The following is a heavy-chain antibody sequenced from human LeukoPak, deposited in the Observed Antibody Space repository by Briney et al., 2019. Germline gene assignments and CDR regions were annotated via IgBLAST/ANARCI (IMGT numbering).Heavy chain of an antibody. D-gene: IGHD1-26*01. CDR1: GFTFSSYA. CDR3: AKDPEEVGATLTVDY. V-gene: IGHV3-23*01. J-gene: IGHJ4*02. Sequence: GGSLRLSCGASGFTFSSYAMNWVRQAPGKGLEWVSAISGSGGSTYYADSVKGRFTISRDNSKNTLYLQMNSLRAEDTAVYYCAKDPEEVGATLTVDYRGQGTLVTVSS. CDR2: ISGSGGST.